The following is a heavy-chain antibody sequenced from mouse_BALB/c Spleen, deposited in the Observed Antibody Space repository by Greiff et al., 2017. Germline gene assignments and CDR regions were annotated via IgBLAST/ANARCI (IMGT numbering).Heavy chain of an antibody. D-gene: IGHD2-10*01. Sequence: EVKLVESGGGLVQPGGSMKLSCVASGFTFSSYWMSWVRQSPEKGLEWVAEIRLKSDNYATHYAESVKGKFTISRDDSKSRLYLQMNSLRAEDTGIYYCTGAYYGNYGYFDVWGAGTTVTVSS. V-gene: IGHV6-6*02. J-gene: IGHJ1*01. CDR1: GFTFSSYW. CDR2: IRLKSDNYAT. CDR3: TGAYYGNYGYFDV.